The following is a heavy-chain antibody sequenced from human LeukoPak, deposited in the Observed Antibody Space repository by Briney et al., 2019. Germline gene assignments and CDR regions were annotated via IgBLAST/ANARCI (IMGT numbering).Heavy chain of an antibody. CDR2: IGTAGDT. D-gene: IGHD1-26*01. J-gene: IGHJ4*02. CDR1: GFTFSSYD. Sequence: GGSLRLSCAASGFTFSSYDMHWVRQATGKGLEWVSAIGTAGDTYYPGSVKGRFTISRENAKNSLYLQMNSLRAGDTAVYYCARESEGIVGATTAGFDYWGQGTLVTVSS. V-gene: IGHV3-13*01. CDR3: ARESEGIVGATTAGFDY.